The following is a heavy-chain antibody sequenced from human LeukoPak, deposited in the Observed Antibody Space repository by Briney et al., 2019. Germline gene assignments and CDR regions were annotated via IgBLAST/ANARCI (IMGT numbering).Heavy chain of an antibody. D-gene: IGHD3-22*01. Sequence: SETLSLTCDVSGDSISSSNGWNWVRQPPGKGLEWIGGIYHSGSTNYNLSLKSRVTMSVDKSKNQFSRKLSSVTAAATPVYYCGRDIPSGYYDNWGQGTLVTVSS. CDR1: GDSISSSNG. CDR3: GRDIPSGYYDN. J-gene: IGHJ4*02. V-gene: IGHV4/OR15-8*01. CDR2: IYHSGST.